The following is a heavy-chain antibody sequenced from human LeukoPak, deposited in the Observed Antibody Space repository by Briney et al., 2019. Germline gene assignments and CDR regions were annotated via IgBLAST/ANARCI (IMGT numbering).Heavy chain of an antibody. V-gene: IGHV4-39*01. CDR3: ARRREAYCGGDCLYYFDY. Sequence: PSETLSLTCTVSGGSISSSSYYWGWIRQPPGKGLEWIGSIYYSGSTYYNRSLKSRVTISVDTPKNQFSLKLSSVTAADTAVYYCARRREAYCGGDCLYYFDYWGQGTLVTVSS. D-gene: IGHD2-21*02. J-gene: IGHJ4*02. CDR2: IYYSGST. CDR1: GGSISSSSYY.